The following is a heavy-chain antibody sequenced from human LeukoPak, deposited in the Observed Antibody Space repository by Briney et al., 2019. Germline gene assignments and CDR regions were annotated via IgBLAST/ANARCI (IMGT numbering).Heavy chain of an antibody. D-gene: IGHD2-21*01. V-gene: IGHV3-7*01. J-gene: IGHJ4*02. Sequence: PGGSLRLSCATSGFNFSDYWMTWVRQAPGKGLEWVADINEDGSEKYYVDSLKGRFTISRDNTKNSLYLQMNSLRVEDTAVYYCARDLVAIGFPSPPGFWGQGTLVTVSS. CDR1: GFNFSDYW. CDR2: INEDGSEK. CDR3: ARDLVAIGFPSPPGF.